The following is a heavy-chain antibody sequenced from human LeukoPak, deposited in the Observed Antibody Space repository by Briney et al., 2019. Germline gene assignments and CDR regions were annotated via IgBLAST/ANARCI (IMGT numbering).Heavy chain of an antibody. CDR2: INPNSGDT. J-gene: IGHJ6*02. CDR1: GYTFTGYY. Sequence: VASVKVSCKASGYTFTGYYMHWVRQAPGQGLEWMGWINPNSGDTNYAQKFQGRVTMTRDTSISTAYMELSRLRSDDTAVYYCARDLTVTTQPKPHYGMDVWGQGTTVTVSS. D-gene: IGHD4-11*01. CDR3: ARDLTVTTQPKPHYGMDV. V-gene: IGHV1-2*02.